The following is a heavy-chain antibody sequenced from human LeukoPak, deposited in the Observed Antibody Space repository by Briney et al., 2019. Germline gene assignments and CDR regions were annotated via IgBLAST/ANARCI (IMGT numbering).Heavy chain of an antibody. Sequence: GGSLRHSCAASGFTFSSYAMSWVRQAPGKGLEWVSAISGSGGSTYYADSVKGRFTISRDNPKNTLYLQMNSLRVEDTALYLAARWARWLPEFWGQGTLVTVSS. CDR3: ARWARWLPEF. D-gene: IGHD5-24*01. CDR1: GFTFSSYA. CDR2: ISGSGGST. V-gene: IGHV3-23*01. J-gene: IGHJ4*02.